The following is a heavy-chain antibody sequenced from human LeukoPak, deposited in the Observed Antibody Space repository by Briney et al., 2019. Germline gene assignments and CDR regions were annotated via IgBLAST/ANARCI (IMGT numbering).Heavy chain of an antibody. CDR3: ARDTRLNYDSGSYCLDY. CDR2: IYSGGGRT. Sequence: GGSLRLSCAASGFTVSSNYMSWVRQAPGKGLEWVSVIYSGGGRTYYADSVKGRFTISRGNSKNTLYLQMNSLRAEDTAVYYCARDTRLNYDSGSYCLDYWGQGTLVTVSS. D-gene: IGHD3-10*01. CDR1: GFTVSSNY. V-gene: IGHV3-53*01. J-gene: IGHJ4*02.